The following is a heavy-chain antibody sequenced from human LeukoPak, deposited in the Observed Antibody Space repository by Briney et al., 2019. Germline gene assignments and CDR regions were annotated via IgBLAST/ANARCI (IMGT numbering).Heavy chain of an antibody. D-gene: IGHD3-22*01. Sequence: AGSLTLSCVASGFALRNNAMNWVRQAPGKGLEWVSLISDSGGSTNYAYFVKGRFTIARDNSKNTSYLQMNTLSAEDTAIYYGASSYGSSAYYPFDYWGQGTLVTVFS. CDR2: ISDSGGST. CDR1: GFALRNNA. CDR3: ASSYGSSAYYPFDY. J-gene: IGHJ4*02. V-gene: IGHV3-23*01.